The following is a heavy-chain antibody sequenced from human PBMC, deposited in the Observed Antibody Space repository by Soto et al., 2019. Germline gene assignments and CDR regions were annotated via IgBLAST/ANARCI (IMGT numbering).Heavy chain of an antibody. CDR1: GFTFGNAW. CDR3: TTDLRRVGSSSPFDY. J-gene: IGHJ4*02. V-gene: IGHV3-15*01. D-gene: IGHD6-6*01. CDR2: IKSKTDGGTT. Sequence: GGSLRLSCAASGFTFGNAWMSWVRQAPGKGLEWVGRIKSKTDGGTTDYAAPVKGRFTISRDDSKNTLYLQMNSLKTEDTAVYYCTTDLRRVGSSSPFDYWGQGTLVTVSS.